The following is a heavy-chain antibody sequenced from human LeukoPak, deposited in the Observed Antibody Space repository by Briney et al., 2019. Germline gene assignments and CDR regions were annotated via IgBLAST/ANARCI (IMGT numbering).Heavy chain of an antibody. J-gene: IGHJ4*02. D-gene: IGHD4-23*01. CDR1: GFTFSSYG. CDR2: ISSSSSYI. V-gene: IGHV3-21*01. Sequence: GGSLRLSCAASGFTFSSYGMNWVRQAPGKGLEWVSSISSSSSYIYYADSVKGRFTISRDNSKNTLYLQMNSLRAEDTAVYYCASPGVTTVVTPVDYWGQGTLVTVSS. CDR3: ASPGVTTVVTPVDY.